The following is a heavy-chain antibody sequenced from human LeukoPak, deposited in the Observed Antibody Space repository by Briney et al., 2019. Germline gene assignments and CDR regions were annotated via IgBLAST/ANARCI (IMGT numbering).Heavy chain of an antibody. CDR1: GDTVRKYA. Sequence: VKVSCKASGDTVRKYAIGWVRQAPGQGLEWIGGIISTYGASNYAQKFQGRVTLTTDESANTAYMELRSLRSEDTAVYYCARDRTGYGNYYFDSWGQGTPVTVSS. J-gene: IGHJ4*02. V-gene: IGHV1-69*05. D-gene: IGHD5-18*01. CDR3: ARDRTGYGNYYFDS. CDR2: IISTYGAS.